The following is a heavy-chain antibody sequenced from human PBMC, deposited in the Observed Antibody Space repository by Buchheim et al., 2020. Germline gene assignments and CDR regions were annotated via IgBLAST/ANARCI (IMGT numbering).Heavy chain of an antibody. V-gene: IGHV3-7*01. Sequence: EVQLVESGGGLVQPGGSLRLSCVGSEFTFSSYWISWVRQAPGKGLEWVGNIKQDGSEKNYVDSVKGRFTISRDNVQNSLYLQLNSLRAEETAVYYCARHFGYNYGGGYFYYLDVWGKGTT. D-gene: IGHD5-18*01. CDR2: IKQDGSEK. CDR1: EFTFSSYW. J-gene: IGHJ6*03. CDR3: ARHFGYNYGGGYFYYLDV.